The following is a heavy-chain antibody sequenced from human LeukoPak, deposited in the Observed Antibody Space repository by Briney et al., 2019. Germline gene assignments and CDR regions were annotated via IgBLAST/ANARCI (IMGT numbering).Heavy chain of an antibody. D-gene: IGHD3-22*01. CDR3: ARESLNYYDSSGHDY. CDR1: GGSFSGYY. V-gene: IGHV4-34*01. Sequence: SETLSLTCAVYGGSFSGYYWSWIRQPPGKGLEWIGEINHSGSTNYNPSLKSRVTISVDTSKNQFSLKLSSVTAADTAVYYCARESLNYYDSSGHDYWGQGTLVTVSS. J-gene: IGHJ4*02. CDR2: INHSGST.